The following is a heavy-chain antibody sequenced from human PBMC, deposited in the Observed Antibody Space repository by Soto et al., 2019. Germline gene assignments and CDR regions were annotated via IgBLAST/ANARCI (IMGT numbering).Heavy chain of an antibody. CDR3: ARDRGYRGYESNWFDP. V-gene: IGHV4-59*01. CDR1: DDSITSYY. CDR2: AFYTGGT. D-gene: IGHD5-12*01. J-gene: IGHJ5*02. Sequence: SETLSLTCTVSDDSITSYYWSWIRQPPGKGLEWIGYAFYTGGTNYNPSLKSRVAISVDASKKQISLKLSSVTAADTAVYYCARDRGYRGYESNWFDPWGQRALVTVSS.